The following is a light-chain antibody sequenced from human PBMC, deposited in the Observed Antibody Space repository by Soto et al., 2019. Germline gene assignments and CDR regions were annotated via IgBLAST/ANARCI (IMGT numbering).Light chain of an antibody. Sequence: DLQMTQSPSTLSASVGDRVTITCRASQRVSSSLAWYQQKPGKAPRLLIYFASNLESGVPSRFSGSGSGTEFTLTISSLQPDDFASYYCQQYHTYSRTFGQGTKVEIK. J-gene: IGKJ1*01. CDR2: FAS. CDR3: QQYHTYSRT. V-gene: IGKV1-5*01. CDR1: QRVSSS.